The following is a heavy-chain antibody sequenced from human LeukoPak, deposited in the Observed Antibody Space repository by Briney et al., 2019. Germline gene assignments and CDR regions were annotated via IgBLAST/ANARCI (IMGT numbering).Heavy chain of an antibody. V-gene: IGHV3-23*01. D-gene: IGHD5-18*01. CDR3: AKGNHRYSYGPFDY. J-gene: IGHJ4*02. Sequence: PVGSLRLSCAASGFTFSSYAMSWVRQAPGKGLEWVSAISGSGGSTYYADSVKGRFTISRDNSKNTLYLQMNSLRAEDTAVYYCAKGNHRYSYGPFDYWGRGTLVTVSS. CDR2: ISGSGGST. CDR1: GFTFSSYA.